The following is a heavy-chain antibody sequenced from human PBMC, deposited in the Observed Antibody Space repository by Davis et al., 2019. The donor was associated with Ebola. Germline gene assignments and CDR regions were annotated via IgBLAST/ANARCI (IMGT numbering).Heavy chain of an antibody. V-gene: IGHV4-31*03. CDR3: ARDRGRTRWFDP. CDR2: IYYSGST. Sequence: LTLSCTVAGGSISSGGHYCSWLRQHPGKGLEWIGYIYYSGSTYYNPSLKSRVTISVDTSKNQFSLKLSSVTAADTAVYYGARDRGRTRWFDPWGQGTLVTVSS. J-gene: IGHJ5*02. CDR1: GGSISSGGHY. D-gene: IGHD3-10*01.